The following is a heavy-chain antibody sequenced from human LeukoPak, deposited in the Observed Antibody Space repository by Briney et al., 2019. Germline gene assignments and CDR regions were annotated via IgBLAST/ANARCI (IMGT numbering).Heavy chain of an antibody. D-gene: IGHD5-18*01. Sequence: GASVKVSCKASGYTFTSYYMHWVRQAPGQGLEWMGIINPSGGSTSYAQKFQGRVTMTTGTSTSTAYMELRSLRSDDTAVYYCARYVDTPDYWGQGTLVTVSS. J-gene: IGHJ4*02. V-gene: IGHV1-46*01. CDR3: ARYVDTPDY. CDR1: GYTFTSYY. CDR2: INPSGGST.